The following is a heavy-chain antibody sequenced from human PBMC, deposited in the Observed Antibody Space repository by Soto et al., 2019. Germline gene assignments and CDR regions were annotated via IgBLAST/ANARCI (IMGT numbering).Heavy chain of an antibody. CDR1: GYNFNQYY. CDR3: ARGPDDSDVPRWDY. Sequence: QVQLMQSGAEVRKPGASVRLSCETSGYNFNQYYIHWVRQAPGQGLERMGIINLRGGTTEYAHKFRGRVTVTGDTSPRTAYMEVRSLRSDDTAIYFCARGPDDSDVPRWDYWGQGTLVTVSS. D-gene: IGHD4-17*01. CDR2: INLRGGTT. J-gene: IGHJ4*02. V-gene: IGHV1-46*02.